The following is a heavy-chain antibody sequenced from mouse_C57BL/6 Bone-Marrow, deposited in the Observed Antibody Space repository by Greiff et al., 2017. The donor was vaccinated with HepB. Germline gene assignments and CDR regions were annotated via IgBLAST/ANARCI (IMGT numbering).Heavy chain of an antibody. J-gene: IGHJ4*01. Sequence: VQLQQSGAELARPGASVKLSCKASGYTFTSYGISWVKQRTGQGLEWIGEIYPRSGNTYYNEKFMGKATLTADKSSSTAYMELRSLTSEDSAVYFCARDLLWLRRGAMDYWGQGTSVTVSS. D-gene: IGHD2-2*01. V-gene: IGHV1-81*01. CDR1: GYTFTSYG. CDR3: ARDLLWLRRGAMDY. CDR2: IYPRSGNT.